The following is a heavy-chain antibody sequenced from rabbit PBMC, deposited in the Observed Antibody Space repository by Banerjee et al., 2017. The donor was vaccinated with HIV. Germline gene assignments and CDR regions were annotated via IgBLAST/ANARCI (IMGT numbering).Heavy chain of an antibody. CDR1: GFTFSSYW. Sequence: QSLEESGGDLVKPGASLTLTCTASGFTFSSYWMSWVRQAPGKGLEWIGTIPAGSSGSTYYASWAKGRFTISKTSSTTVTLQMTGLTAADTATYFCARSTSGYDIGDLWGQGTLVTVS. CDR3: ARSTSGYDIGDL. D-gene: IGHD1-1*01. CDR2: IPAGSSGST. J-gene: IGHJ6*01. V-gene: IGHV1S40*01.